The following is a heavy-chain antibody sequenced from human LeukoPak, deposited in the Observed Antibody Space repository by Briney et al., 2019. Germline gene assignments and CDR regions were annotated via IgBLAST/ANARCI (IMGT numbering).Heavy chain of an antibody. Sequence: GGSLRLSCEASGFTFTKFWMSWVRQAPGKGLDWVANIQEDGKKENYVDSVKGRFTISRDNSKNTVYLQMNNMRVDDTAVYHCARVAGWHWFDPWGQGTLVTVSS. V-gene: IGHV3-7*03. D-gene: IGHD6-19*01. CDR2: IQEDGKKE. J-gene: IGHJ5*02. CDR3: ARVAGWHWFDP. CDR1: GFTFTKFW.